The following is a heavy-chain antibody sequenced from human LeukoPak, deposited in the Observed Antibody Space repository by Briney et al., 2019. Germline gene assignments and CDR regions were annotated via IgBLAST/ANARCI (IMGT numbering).Heavy chain of an antibody. CDR3: ASSHYYDSSGYYRH. Sequence: PSETLSLTCTVSGGSISSYYWSWIRQPPGKGLEWIGYIYYSGSTNCNPSLKSRVTISVDTSKNQFSLKLSSVTAADTAVYYCASSHYYDSSGYYRHWGQGTLVTVSS. CDR2: IYYSGST. D-gene: IGHD3-22*01. CDR1: GGSISSYY. V-gene: IGHV4-59*08. J-gene: IGHJ4*02.